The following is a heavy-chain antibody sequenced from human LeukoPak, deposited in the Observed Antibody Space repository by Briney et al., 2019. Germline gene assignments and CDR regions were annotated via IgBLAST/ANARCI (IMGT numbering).Heavy chain of an antibody. CDR1: GYAFTSYA. J-gene: IGHJ4*02. CDR2: INAGNGNT. CDR3: ARVWGAIDY. V-gene: IGHV1-3*01. D-gene: IGHD1-26*01. Sequence: ASVTVSCTASGYAFTSYAMHWVRQAPGQRLEWMGWINAGNGNTKYSQKFQGRVTITRDTSASTAYMELSSLRSEDTAVYYCARVWGAIDYWGQGSLVTVSS.